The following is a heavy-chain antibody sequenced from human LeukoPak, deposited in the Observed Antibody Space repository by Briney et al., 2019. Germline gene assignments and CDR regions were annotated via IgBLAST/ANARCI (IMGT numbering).Heavy chain of an antibody. Sequence: GASVKVSCKASGYTFTSYAMHWVRQAPGQRLEWMGWINAGNGNTKYSQKFQGRVTITRDISASTAYMELSSLRSEDTAVYYCARGRGRSITYYFDYWGQGTLVTVSS. V-gene: IGHV1-3*01. CDR3: ARGRGRSITYYFDY. CDR2: INAGNGNT. D-gene: IGHD6-19*01. J-gene: IGHJ4*02. CDR1: GYTFTSYA.